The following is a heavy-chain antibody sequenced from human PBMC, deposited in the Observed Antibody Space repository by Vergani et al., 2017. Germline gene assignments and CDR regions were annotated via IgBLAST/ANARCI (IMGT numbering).Heavy chain of an antibody. CDR2: INPSGGST. Sequence: QVQLVQSGAEVKKPGASVKVSCKASGYTFTSYAMHWVRQAPGQRLEWMGIINPSGGSTSYAQKFQGRVTMTRDTSTSTVYMELSSLRSEDTAVYYCARGPPTIFGVVNREWFDPWGQGTLVTVSS. D-gene: IGHD3-3*01. CDR1: GYTFTSYA. V-gene: IGHV1-46*03. CDR3: ARGPPTIFGVVNREWFDP. J-gene: IGHJ5*02.